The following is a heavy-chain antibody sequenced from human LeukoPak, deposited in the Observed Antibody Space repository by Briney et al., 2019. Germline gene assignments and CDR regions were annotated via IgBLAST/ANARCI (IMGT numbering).Heavy chain of an antibody. CDR2: IVVGSGNT. V-gene: IGHV1-58*01. J-gene: IGHJ2*01. D-gene: IGHD4-17*01. CDR1: GFTFTSSA. CDR3: AAEQGLTVPSFDL. Sequence: SVKVTCKASGFTFTSSAVQWVRQARGQRLEWIGWIVVGSGNTNYAQKFQERVTITRDMSTSTAYMELSSLRSEDTAVYYCAAEQGLTVPSFDLWGRGTLVTVSS.